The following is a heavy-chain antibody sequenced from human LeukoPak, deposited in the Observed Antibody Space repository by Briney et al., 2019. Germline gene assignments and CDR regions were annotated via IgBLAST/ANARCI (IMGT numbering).Heavy chain of an antibody. CDR2: IKSKTDGGTT. D-gene: IGHD1-26*01. Sequence: GGSLRLSCAASGFTFSSYAMHWVRQAPGKGLEWVGRIKSKTDGGTTDYAAPVKGRFTISRDDSKNTLYLQMNSLKTEDTAVYYCTTDLGTSGSYSDYWGQGTLVTVSS. CDR3: TTDLGTSGSYSDY. V-gene: IGHV3-15*01. J-gene: IGHJ4*02. CDR1: GFTFSSYA.